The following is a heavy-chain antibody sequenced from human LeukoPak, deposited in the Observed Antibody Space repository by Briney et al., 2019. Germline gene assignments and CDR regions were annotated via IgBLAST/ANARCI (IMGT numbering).Heavy chain of an antibody. Sequence: PGGSLRLSCAASGFTFSSYGMHWVRQAPGKGLEWVAFIRYDGSNKYYADSVKGRFTISRDNSKNTLYLQMNSLRAEDTAVYYCARGGQGYCSSTSCYPLDYWGQGTLVTVSS. J-gene: IGHJ4*02. CDR3: ARGGQGYCSSTSCYPLDY. D-gene: IGHD2-2*01. CDR2: IRYDGSNK. CDR1: GFTFSSYG. V-gene: IGHV3-30*02.